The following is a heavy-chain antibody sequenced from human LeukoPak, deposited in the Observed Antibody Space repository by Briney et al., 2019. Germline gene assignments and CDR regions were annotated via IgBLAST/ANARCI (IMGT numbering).Heavy chain of an antibody. V-gene: IGHV3-11*01. J-gene: IGHJ6*02. Sequence: GGSLRLSCAASGFTFSDYYMSWIRQAPGKGLEWVSYISSSGSTIYYADSVKGRFTISRDNAKNSLYLQMNSLRAEDTAVYYCASLSSWEDYYYYHGMDVWGQGTTVTVSS. CDR3: ASLSSWEDYYYYHGMDV. CDR1: GFTFSDYY. CDR2: ISSSGSTI. D-gene: IGHD6-13*01.